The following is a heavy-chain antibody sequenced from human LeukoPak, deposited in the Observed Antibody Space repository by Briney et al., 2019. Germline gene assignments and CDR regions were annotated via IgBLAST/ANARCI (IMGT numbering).Heavy chain of an antibody. CDR2: IWYDGSNK. CDR3: ARDMQNYYDSSGYIGYFDY. V-gene: IGHV3-33*01. CDR1: GFTFSSYG. J-gene: IGHJ4*02. Sequence: PGRSLRLSCAASGFTFSSYGMHRVRQAPGKGLEWVAVIWYDGSNKYYADSVKGRFTISRGNSKNTLYLQMNSLRAEDTAVYYCARDMQNYYDSSGYIGYFDYWGQGTLVTVSS. D-gene: IGHD3-22*01.